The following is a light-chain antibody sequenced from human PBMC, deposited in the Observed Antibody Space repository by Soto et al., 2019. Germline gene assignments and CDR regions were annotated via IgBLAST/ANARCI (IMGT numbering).Light chain of an antibody. CDR2: RNY. CDR3: AVWDDRLSGPV. J-gene: IGLJ2*01. Sequence: QLVLTQPPSASGTPGQRVTISCSGSSSNIGSNYVFWYQQFPGTAPKLLIYRNYQRPSGVPDRFSGSKSGTSASLAISGLRSEDEADYYCAVWDDRLSGPVFGGGTKVTVL. CDR1: SSNIGSNY. V-gene: IGLV1-47*01.